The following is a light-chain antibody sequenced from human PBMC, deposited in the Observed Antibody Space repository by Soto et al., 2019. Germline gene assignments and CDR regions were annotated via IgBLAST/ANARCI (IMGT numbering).Light chain of an antibody. CDR2: EVS. V-gene: IGLV2-14*01. CDR3: SSYTTSASRV. J-gene: IGLJ7*01. Sequence: QSALTQPASVSGSLGQTLTISCTGTTSDVGSFNYVSWYQQHPGEAPKLIIYEVSNRPSGISNRFSGSKSGNRASLTISGLQPEDEADYYCSSYTTSASRVFGGGTQLTVL. CDR1: TSDVGSFNY.